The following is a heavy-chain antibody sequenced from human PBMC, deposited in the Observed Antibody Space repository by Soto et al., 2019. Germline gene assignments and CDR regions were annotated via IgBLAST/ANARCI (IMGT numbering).Heavy chain of an antibody. Sequence: QVQLVESGGGVVQPGRSLRLSRAASGFTFSSYAMHWVRQAPGKGLEWVAVISYDGSNKYYADSVKGRFTISRDNSKNTLYLQMNSLRAEDTAVYYCARDKRLRYPPKHSSGWYGVDYWGQGTLVTVSS. CDR3: ARDKRLRYPPKHSSGWYGVDY. CDR1: GFTFSSYA. CDR2: ISYDGSNK. D-gene: IGHD6-19*01. V-gene: IGHV3-30-3*01. J-gene: IGHJ4*02.